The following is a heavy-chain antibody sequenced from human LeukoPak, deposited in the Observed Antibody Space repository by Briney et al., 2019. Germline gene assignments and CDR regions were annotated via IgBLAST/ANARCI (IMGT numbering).Heavy chain of an antibody. D-gene: IGHD3-3*01. Sequence: GGSLRLSCTASGFTFSSYWMSWVRQAPGKGLEWVANIKYAGSEKYYVDSVKGRFTISRDNAKNSLYLQMDNLRVEDTAVYYCAKDVGDFWSGYYTAHFDYWGQGFLATVSP. J-gene: IGHJ4*02. CDR2: IKYAGSEK. CDR3: AKDVGDFWSGYYTAHFDY. CDR1: GFTFSSYW. V-gene: IGHV3-7*03.